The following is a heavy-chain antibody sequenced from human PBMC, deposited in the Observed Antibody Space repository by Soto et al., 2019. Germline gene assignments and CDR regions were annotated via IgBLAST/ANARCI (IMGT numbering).Heavy chain of an antibody. CDR2: IYKSATT. D-gene: IGHD2-15*01. Sequence: TLSLTCSVSGDSISSVDYFWAWIRQPPGQALEYIGYIYKSATTYYNPSFESRVAISLDTSKSQFSLNVTSVTAADTAVYFCVRGRYCLTGRCFPNWFDSWGQGTLVTVSS. CDR3: VRGRYCLTGRCFPNWFDS. CDR1: GDSISSVDYF. J-gene: IGHJ5*01. V-gene: IGHV4-30-4*01.